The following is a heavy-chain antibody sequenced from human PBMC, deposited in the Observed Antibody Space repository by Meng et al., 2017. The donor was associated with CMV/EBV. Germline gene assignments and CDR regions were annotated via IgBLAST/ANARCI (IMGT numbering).Heavy chain of an antibody. J-gene: IGHJ4*02. CDR1: GFTFSDYY. CDR3: ARDRTGYPFDY. V-gene: IGHV3-11*05. CDR2: ISSSSSHT. D-gene: IGHD3/OR15-3a*01. Sequence: QVQLGGSGGGLVEAGGSLRLPCAASGFTFSDYYMSWICQAPGKGLEWVSYISSSSSHTNYADSVKGRFTISRDNAKNSLYLQMNSLRAEDTVVYYCARDRTGYPFDYWGQGTLVTVSS.